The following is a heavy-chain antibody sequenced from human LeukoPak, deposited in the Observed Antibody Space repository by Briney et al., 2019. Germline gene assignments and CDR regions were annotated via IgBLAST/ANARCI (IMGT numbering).Heavy chain of an antibody. V-gene: IGHV3-30*03. CDR3: ARDYASVYYFDY. D-gene: IGHD5/OR15-5a*01. J-gene: IGHJ4*02. CDR2: ISYDGSNK. CDR1: GFIFTNYF. Sequence: PGGSLRLSCAASGFIFTNYFMSWVRQAPGKGLEWVAVISYDGSNKYYADSVKGRFTISRDNSKNTLYLQMNSLRAEDTAVYYCARDYASVYYFDYWGQGTLVTVSS.